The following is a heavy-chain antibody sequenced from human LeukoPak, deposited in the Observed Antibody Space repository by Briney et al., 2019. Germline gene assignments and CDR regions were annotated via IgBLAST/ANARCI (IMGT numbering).Heavy chain of an antibody. D-gene: IGHD3-22*01. Sequence: ASVKVSCKASGYTFTSCGISWVRQAPGQGLEWMGWISVYNGNTNNAQKLQGRVTMTTDTSTSTAYMELRSLRSDDTAVYYCARVYNYHDTSGYYLGNYFDHWGRGTLVTVSS. CDR2: ISVYNGNT. V-gene: IGHV1-18*01. J-gene: IGHJ4*02. CDR1: GYTFTSCG. CDR3: ARVYNYHDTSGYYLGNYFDH.